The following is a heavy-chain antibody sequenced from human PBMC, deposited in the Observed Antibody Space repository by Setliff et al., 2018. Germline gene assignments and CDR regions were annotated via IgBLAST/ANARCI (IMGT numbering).Heavy chain of an antibody. D-gene: IGHD6-19*01. Sequence: PGESLKISCKGSGYSFTNYWIGWVRQMPGKGLEWMGIIYPGDSNTRYSPSFQGQVTISVDKSISTAYLQWSSLKASDTAMYYCARRPGYSSGPFDYWGQGTLVTVSS. CDR3: ARRPGYSSGPFDY. J-gene: IGHJ4*02. CDR1: GYSFTNYW. V-gene: IGHV5-51*01. CDR2: IYPGDSNT.